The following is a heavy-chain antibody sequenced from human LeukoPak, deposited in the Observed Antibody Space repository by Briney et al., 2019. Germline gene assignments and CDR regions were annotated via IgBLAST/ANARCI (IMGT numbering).Heavy chain of an antibody. Sequence: GGSLRLSCAASGFIFSDYWMSWVRQAPGKGQEWVANIKQDGSARFYVNSVKGRFTISRDNARNSLYLQMNSLRVEDTAVYYCARRYFDYWGQGTLVTVSS. J-gene: IGHJ4*02. CDR1: GFIFSDYW. CDR3: ARRYFDY. V-gene: IGHV3-7*03. CDR2: IKQDGSAR.